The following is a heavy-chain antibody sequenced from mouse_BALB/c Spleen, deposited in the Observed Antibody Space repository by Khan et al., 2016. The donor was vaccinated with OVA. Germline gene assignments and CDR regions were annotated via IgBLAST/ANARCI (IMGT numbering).Heavy chain of an antibody. V-gene: IGHV1-4*01. CDR2: INPSNGYT. CDR3: AREGAYYRSDGWFSY. Sequence: QIQLVQSGAELARPGASVKMSCKASGYTFTTYTMHWVKQRPGQGLEWIGYINPSNGYTNYNQKFKDKSTLTADKSSSTAYMQLSSHTSDYSAVYYCAREGAYYRSDGWFSYWGQGTLVTVSA. D-gene: IGHD2-14*01. CDR1: GYTFTTYT. J-gene: IGHJ3*01.